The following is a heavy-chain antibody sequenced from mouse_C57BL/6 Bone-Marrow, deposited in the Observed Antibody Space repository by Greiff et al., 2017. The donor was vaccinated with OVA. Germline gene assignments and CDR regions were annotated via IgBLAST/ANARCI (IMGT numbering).Heavy chain of an antibody. CDR1: GYTFTGYW. D-gene: IGHD2-4*01. V-gene: IGHV1-9*01. J-gene: IGHJ3*01. CDR3: ARRAFYYDYDAGGGFAY. CDR2: ILPGSGST. Sequence: VQLQQSGAELMKPGASVKLSCKATGYTFTGYWIEWVKQRPGHGLEWIGEILPGSGSTNYNEKFKGKATFTADTSSNTAYMQLSSLTTEDSAIYYCARRAFYYDYDAGGGFAYWGQGTLVTVSA.